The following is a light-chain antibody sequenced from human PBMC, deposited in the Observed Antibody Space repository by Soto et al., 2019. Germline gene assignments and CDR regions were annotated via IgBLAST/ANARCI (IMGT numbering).Light chain of an antibody. CDR2: DAS. CDR1: QTIDNT. J-gene: IGKJ2*01. Sequence: EIVRTQSPATLSLSPGERATLSCGASQTIDNTLAWYQRKPGQAPRLLIYDASTRATGVPARFSGSVSGTDGTITISSLQSEDGSVYYCQHSNYWPYTFGQGTKVDIK. CDR3: QHSNYWPYT. V-gene: IGKV3-15*01.